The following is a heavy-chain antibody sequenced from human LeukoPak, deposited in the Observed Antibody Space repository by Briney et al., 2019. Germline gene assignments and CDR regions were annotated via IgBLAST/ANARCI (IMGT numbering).Heavy chain of an antibody. D-gene: IGHD4-23*01. CDR2: ISVYHGNT. J-gene: IGHJ4*02. CDR1: GYTFTAYG. Sequence: ASVKVSCKAYGYTFTAYGVSWVRQAPGQGLEWMGWISVYHGNTNYAQNLQGRVTMTTDTTTTTVYMELRSLRYDDTAVYYCARDRGNGGPSDYWGQGTLVTVSS. V-gene: IGHV1-18*01. CDR3: ARDRGNGGPSDY.